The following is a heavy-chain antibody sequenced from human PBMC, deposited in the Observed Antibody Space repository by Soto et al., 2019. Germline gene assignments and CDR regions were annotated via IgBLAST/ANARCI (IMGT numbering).Heavy chain of an antibody. J-gene: IGHJ4*02. D-gene: IGHD1-26*01. Sequence: ASVKVSCKASGYTFTSYGISWVRQAPGQGLEWMGWISAYNGNTNYAQKLQGRVTVTTDTSTSTAYMELRSLRSDDTAVYYCARDEYSGSYPHLFDYWGQGTLVTVSS. CDR2: ISAYNGNT. CDR3: ARDEYSGSYPHLFDY. CDR1: GYTFTSYG. V-gene: IGHV1-18*01.